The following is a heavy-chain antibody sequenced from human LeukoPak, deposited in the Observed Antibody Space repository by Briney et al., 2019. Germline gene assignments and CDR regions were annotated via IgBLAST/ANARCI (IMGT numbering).Heavy chain of an antibody. D-gene: IGHD3-22*01. CDR1: GYSFTSYW. CDR2: IYPGDSDT. Sequence: GESLKISCKGSGYSFTSYWIDWVRQMPGKGLEWMGIIYPGDSDTRYSPSFQGQVTISADKSISTAYLQWSSLKASDTAMYYCARSNYYDSSGCDYWGQGTLVTVSS. J-gene: IGHJ4*02. V-gene: IGHV5-51*01. CDR3: ARSNYYDSSGCDY.